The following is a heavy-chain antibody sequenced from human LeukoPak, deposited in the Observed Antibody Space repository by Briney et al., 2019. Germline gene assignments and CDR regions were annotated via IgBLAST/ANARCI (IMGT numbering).Heavy chain of an antibody. CDR3: AREMAYGGTGY. J-gene: IGHJ4*02. V-gene: IGHV1-18*01. Sequence: ASVKVSCKASGYTFTSYGISWVRQAPGQGLEWMGWISAYNGNTNYAQKPQGRVTMTRDTSTSTVYMELSSLRSEDTAVYYCAREMAYGGTGYWGQGTLVTVSS. D-gene: IGHD2-21*01. CDR1: GYTFTSYG. CDR2: ISAYNGNT.